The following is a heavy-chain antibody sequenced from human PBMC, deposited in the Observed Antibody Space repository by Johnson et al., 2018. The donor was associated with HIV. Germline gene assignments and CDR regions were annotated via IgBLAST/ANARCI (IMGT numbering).Heavy chain of an antibody. CDR3: ARESTPWGGDYVGYSFDL. Sequence: QELLVESGGGLVKPGGSLRLSCAASGFTFSDYYMSWIRQAPGKGLEWVSYISSSGTSIFYADSLKGRFTISRDNAKTLLYIQMCGLTGEDTATYYCARESTPWGGDYVGYSFDLWGQGTAVTVTS. V-gene: IGHV3-11*04. D-gene: IGHD4-17*01. J-gene: IGHJ3*01. CDR2: ISSSGTSI. CDR1: GFTFSDYY.